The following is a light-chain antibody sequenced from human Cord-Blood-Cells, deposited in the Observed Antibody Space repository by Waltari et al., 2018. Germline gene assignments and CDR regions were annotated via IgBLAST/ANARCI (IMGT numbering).Light chain of an antibody. CDR1: QDISNY. V-gene: IGKV1-33*01. J-gene: IGKJ4*01. Sequence: EIQMTQSPTSLSASVGDRVTITCQASQDISNYLNWYQQKPGKAPKRLIYDASNLETGVPSRFSGSVSGTDFTFTISSLQPEDIATYYCQQYDNHPLTFGGGTKVEIK. CDR3: QQYDNHPLT. CDR2: DAS.